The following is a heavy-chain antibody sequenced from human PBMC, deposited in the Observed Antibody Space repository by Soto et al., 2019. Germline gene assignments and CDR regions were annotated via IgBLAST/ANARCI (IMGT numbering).Heavy chain of an antibody. Sequence: GASVKASCKASGYTFTSYAMHWVRQAPGQRLEWMGWINAGNGNTKYSQKFQGRVTITRDTSASTAYMELSSLRSEDTAVYYCARDPEEYYDSSGYFFDYWGQGTLVTVSS. V-gene: IGHV1-3*01. CDR1: GYTFTSYA. CDR2: INAGNGNT. D-gene: IGHD3-22*01. J-gene: IGHJ4*02. CDR3: ARDPEEYYDSSGYFFDY.